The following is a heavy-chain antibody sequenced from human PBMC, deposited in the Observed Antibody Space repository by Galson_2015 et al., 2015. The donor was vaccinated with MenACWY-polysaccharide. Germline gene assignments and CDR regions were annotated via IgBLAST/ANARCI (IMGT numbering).Heavy chain of an antibody. V-gene: IGHV3-74*01. J-gene: IGHJ5*02. CDR3: TKAGAKYCRVSSCYFSRFDP. CDR2: INADGGAT. CDR1: GFSFSTYW. D-gene: IGHD2-15*01. Sequence: SLRLSCAASGFSFSTYWMHWVRHAPGKGLVWVSRINADGGATDYADSVRGRFTISKDNAKNTLYLEMNSLRAEDTAVYYCTKAGAKYCRVSSCYFSRFDPWGQGTLVTVSS.